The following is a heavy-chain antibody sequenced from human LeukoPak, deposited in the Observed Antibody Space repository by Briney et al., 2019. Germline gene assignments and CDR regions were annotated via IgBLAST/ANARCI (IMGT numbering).Heavy chain of an antibody. CDR2: IYSGGRT. V-gene: IGHV3-53*01. CDR3: AGVSSSTPY. J-gene: IGHJ4*02. CDR1: GFTFNNYA. D-gene: IGHD2-2*01. Sequence: GGSLRLSCAASGFTFNNYAMIWVRQAPGEGLEWVSVIYSGGRTFYADSVKGRFTISRDISKNTLYLQMNNLRAEDTALYYCAGVSSSTPYWGQGTLVTVSS.